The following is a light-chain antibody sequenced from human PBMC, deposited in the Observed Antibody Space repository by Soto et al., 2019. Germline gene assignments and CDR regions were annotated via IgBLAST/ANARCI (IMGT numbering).Light chain of an antibody. V-gene: IGKV3-11*01. CDR1: QSVSSY. Sequence: EIVLTQSPATLSLSPGERATLSCRASQSVSSYLAWYQQKPGQAPRLLIYDAFNRATGIPARFSGSGSATDFTLTISSLEPEDFAVYYCQQRSNWPPTWTFGQGTKVEIK. J-gene: IGKJ1*01. CDR3: QQRSNWPPTWT. CDR2: DAF.